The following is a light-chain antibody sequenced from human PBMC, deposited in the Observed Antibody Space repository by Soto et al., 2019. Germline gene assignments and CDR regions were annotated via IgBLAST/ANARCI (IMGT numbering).Light chain of an antibody. CDR2: AAS. V-gene: IGKV3-20*01. CDR3: QQYGGSPPLT. J-gene: IGKJ4*01. Sequence: EIVLTQSPGTLSLSPGERATLSCRASQSVSSSNLAWYQQRPGLAPRLLIYAASGRATGIPDRFSGSGSGTDVALTISRLEPEDFAVYYYQQYGGSPPLTFCGGTKVEL. CDR1: QSVSSSN.